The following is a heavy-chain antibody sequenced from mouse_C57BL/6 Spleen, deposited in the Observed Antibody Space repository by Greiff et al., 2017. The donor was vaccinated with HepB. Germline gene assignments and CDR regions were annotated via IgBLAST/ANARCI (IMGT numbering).Heavy chain of an antibody. J-gene: IGHJ4*01. Sequence: QVQLKQPGTELVKPGASVKLSCKASGYTFTSYWMHWVKQRPGQGLEWIGNINPSNGGTNYNEKFKSKATLTVDKSSSTAYMQLSSLTSEDSAVYYCARPYYSNYPLLSMDYWGQGTSVTVSS. V-gene: IGHV1-53*01. CDR2: INPSNGGT. CDR3: ARPYYSNYPLLSMDY. D-gene: IGHD2-5*01. CDR1: GYTFTSYW.